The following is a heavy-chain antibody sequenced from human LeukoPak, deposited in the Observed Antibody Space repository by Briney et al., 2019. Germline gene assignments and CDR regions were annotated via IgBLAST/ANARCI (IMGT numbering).Heavy chain of an antibody. CDR1: GFTFGDYA. CDR2: ISSSSSYI. Sequence: GGSLRLSCTASGFTFGDYAMSWFRQAPGKGLEWVSSISSSSSYIYYADSVKGRFTISRDNAKNSLYLQMNTLRAEDTALYYCARVDWNYGEPMDYWGQGTLVTVSS. J-gene: IGHJ4*02. V-gene: IGHV3-21*01. CDR3: ARVDWNYGEPMDY. D-gene: IGHD1-7*01.